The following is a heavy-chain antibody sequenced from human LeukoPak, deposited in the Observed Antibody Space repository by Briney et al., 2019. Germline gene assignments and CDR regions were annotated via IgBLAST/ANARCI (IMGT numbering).Heavy chain of an antibody. CDR2: ISTIGGT. V-gene: IGHV4-61*05. J-gene: IGHJ4*02. D-gene: IGHD3-22*01. CDR3: ARERSHYYERSGYYPYYFDY. CDR1: GGSISSSSYY. Sequence: PSETLSLTCTVSGGSISSSSYYWGWIRQPPGKGLEWIGHISTIGGTNYNPSLKSRVTMSVDKAKNQFSLKLSSVSAADTAVYYCARERSHYYERSGYYPYYFDYWGQGTLVTVSS.